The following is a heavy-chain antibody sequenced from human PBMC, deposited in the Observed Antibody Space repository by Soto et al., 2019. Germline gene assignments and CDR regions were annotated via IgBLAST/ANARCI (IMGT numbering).Heavy chain of an antibody. J-gene: IGHJ4*02. V-gene: IGHV3-23*01. CDR3: ATSFPLPTLKVVVTVYFDY. Sequence: GGSLRLSCAASGFAFSSYAMSWVRQAPGKGLEWVSAISGSGGSTYYADSVKGRFTISRDNSKNTLYLQMNSLRAEDTAVYYCATSFPLPTLKVVVTVYFDYRGQRSLVTVSA. D-gene: IGHD3-22*01. CDR2: ISGSGGST. CDR1: GFAFSSYA.